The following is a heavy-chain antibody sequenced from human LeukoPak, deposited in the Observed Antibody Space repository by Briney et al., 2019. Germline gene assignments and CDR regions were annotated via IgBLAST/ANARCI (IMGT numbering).Heavy chain of an antibody. Sequence: GGSLRLSCAASGFTFSSYAMSWVRQAPGKGREWVSSISGSGGSTYYADSVKGRFTISRDNSKNTLSLLMNSLRPEDTAVYFCAKDSSAFDIWGQGTMVTVSS. CDR2: ISGSGGST. J-gene: IGHJ3*02. CDR3: AKDSSAFDI. CDR1: GFTFSSYA. V-gene: IGHV3-23*01.